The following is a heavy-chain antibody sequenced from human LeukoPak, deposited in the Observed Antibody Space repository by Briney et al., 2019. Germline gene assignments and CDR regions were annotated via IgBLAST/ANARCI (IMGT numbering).Heavy chain of an antibody. D-gene: IGHD2-15*01. CDR1: GFTFSSYA. J-gene: IGHJ4*02. Sequence: GGSLRLSCAASGFTFSSYAMHWVRQAPGKGLEWVAVISCDGSNRDYGDGVKGQFKIHRDNSKNTLYLQMNSLRAEDTAVYYCARDGYCSGGSCGYFDYWGQGTLVTVSS. CDR2: ISCDGSNR. CDR3: ARDGYCSGGSCGYFDY. V-gene: IGHV3-30*04.